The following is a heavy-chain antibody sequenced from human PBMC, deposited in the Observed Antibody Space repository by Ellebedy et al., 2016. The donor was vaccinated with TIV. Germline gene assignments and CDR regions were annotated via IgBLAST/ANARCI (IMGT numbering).Heavy chain of an antibody. CDR3: ARGWSTPDS. V-gene: IGHV3-21*06. Sequence: GESLMISCVSSGFTFSNYNMNWVRQSPGKGLEWVSSIRSTGSDKYYADSVKGRFTISRDNAQNTRFLQMNSLRVEDTAVYYCARGWSTPDSWGQGTLVIVSS. CDR1: GFTFSNYN. CDR2: IRSTGSDK. D-gene: IGHD2-15*01. J-gene: IGHJ4*02.